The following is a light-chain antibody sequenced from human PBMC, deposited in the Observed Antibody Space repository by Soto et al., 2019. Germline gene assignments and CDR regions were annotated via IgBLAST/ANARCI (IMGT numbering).Light chain of an antibody. J-gene: IGKJ5*01. CDR2: DVL. CDR1: QDINNY. Sequence: DIQMTQSPSSLSASVGDRVTISCQASQDINNYLNWFQQKPGKAPKLLIYDVLNLETGVPSRFSGSGSGAYFTLTISSLQPEDIATYYCQQYDKLPITCGQGTRLEIK. CDR3: QQYDKLPIT. V-gene: IGKV1-33*01.